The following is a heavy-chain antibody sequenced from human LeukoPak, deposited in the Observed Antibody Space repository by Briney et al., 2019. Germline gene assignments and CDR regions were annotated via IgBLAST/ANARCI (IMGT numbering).Heavy chain of an antibody. J-gene: IGHJ4*02. CDR3: ARHRLVGYCSGGSCYREDY. D-gene: IGHD2-15*01. V-gene: IGHV4-59*08. Sequence: PSETLSLTCTISGGSISDYYWSWIRQPPGKGLEWVAYMSYNDGATYNPSLKSRVTISVDTSKNQFSLKLSSVTAADTAVYYCARHRLVGYCSGGSCYREDYWGQGTLVTVSS. CDR1: GGSISDYY. CDR2: MSYNDGA.